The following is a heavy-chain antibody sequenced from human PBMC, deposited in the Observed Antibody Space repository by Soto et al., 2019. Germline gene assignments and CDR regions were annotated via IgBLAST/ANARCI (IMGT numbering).Heavy chain of an antibody. CDR2: IDPKRGDTNSGGT. D-gene: IGHD4-17*01. Sequence: QVQLVQSGAEVKKPGASVKVSCKASRYPFTDYYIHWVRQAPGQGLEWMGWIDPKRGDTNSGGTNYAEKFQGRVTMTRDTSISTAYMVLSRLTSDDTAVYYCARAENNGDMVDWGQGTLVTVSS. CDR3: ARAENNGDMVD. V-gene: IGHV1-2*02. J-gene: IGHJ4*02. CDR1: RYPFTDYY.